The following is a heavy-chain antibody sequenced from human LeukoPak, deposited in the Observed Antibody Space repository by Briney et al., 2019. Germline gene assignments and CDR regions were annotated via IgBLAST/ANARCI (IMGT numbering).Heavy chain of an antibody. CDR2: IWYDGSNK. J-gene: IGHJ4*02. Sequence: GGSLRLSCAASGFTFSSYGMHWVRQAPGKGLEWVAVIWYDGSNKYYADSVKGRFTISRDNSKNTLYLQMNSLRAEDTAVYYCAKEPYRLGDGDYFDYWGQGTLVTVSS. D-gene: IGHD3-9*01. CDR3: AKEPYRLGDGDYFDY. CDR1: GFTFSSYG. V-gene: IGHV3-33*06.